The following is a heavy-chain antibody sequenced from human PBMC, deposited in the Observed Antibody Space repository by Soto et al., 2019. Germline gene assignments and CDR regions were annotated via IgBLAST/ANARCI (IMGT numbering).Heavy chain of an antibody. J-gene: IGHJ6*02. CDR2: IHPGKSDT. V-gene: IGHV5-51*01. CDR3: ARHEATYYNFYGMDV. Sequence: EEQLVQSGAEVKKPGESLKISCKSYGYSFTTYWIAWVRQMPGKVLDRMGTIHPGKSDTRYSVSFNGHVTNSADRSITTAYLQWSSLKASDTAMYYCARHEATYYNFYGMDVWGQGTTVTVSS. CDR1: GYSFTTYW.